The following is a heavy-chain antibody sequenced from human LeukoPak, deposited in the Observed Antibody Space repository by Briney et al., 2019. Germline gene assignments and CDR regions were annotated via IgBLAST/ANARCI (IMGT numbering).Heavy chain of an antibody. CDR3: ARTDLYYYGSGSYSLSYYYYYGMDV. CDR2: INHSGST. D-gene: IGHD3-10*01. CDR1: GGSFSGYY. J-gene: IGHJ6*02. Sequence: SETLSLTCAVYGGSFSGYYWSWIRQPPGKGLEWIGEINHSGSTNYNPSLKSRVTISVDTSKNQFSLKLSSVTAADTAVYYCARTDLYYYGSGSYSLSYYYYYGMDVWGQGTTVTVSS. V-gene: IGHV4-34*01.